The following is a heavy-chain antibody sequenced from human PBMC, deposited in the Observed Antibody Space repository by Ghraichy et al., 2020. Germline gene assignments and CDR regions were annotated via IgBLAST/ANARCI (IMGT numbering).Heavy chain of an antibody. Sequence: GGSLRLSCVASGFTFAISVMTWVRQPPGKGLEWVSSISGSGNNPSYADSVKGRFTISRDNSKNTLYLQMTTLRAEDAAVYYCAKPDPRLGITGWAYNMDVWGQGTTVTVSS. CDR3: AKPDPRLGITGWAYNMDV. J-gene: IGHJ6*03. CDR2: ISGSGNNP. D-gene: IGHD3-9*01. CDR1: GFTFAISV. V-gene: IGHV3-23*01.